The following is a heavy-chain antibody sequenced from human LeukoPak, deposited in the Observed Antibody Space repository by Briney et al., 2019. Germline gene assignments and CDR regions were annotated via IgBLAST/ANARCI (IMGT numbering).Heavy chain of an antibody. CDR1: GFTVSGNY. Sequence: GGSLRLSCAASGFTVSGNYMSWVRQAPGRGLEWVSVIYSGGSTYYADSVKGRFTISRDNSKNTLYLQMNSLRAEDTAVYYCARRAGAYSHPYDYWGQGTLVTVSS. D-gene: IGHD4/OR15-4a*01. V-gene: IGHV3-53*01. J-gene: IGHJ4*02. CDR3: ARRAGAYSHPYDY. CDR2: IYSGGST.